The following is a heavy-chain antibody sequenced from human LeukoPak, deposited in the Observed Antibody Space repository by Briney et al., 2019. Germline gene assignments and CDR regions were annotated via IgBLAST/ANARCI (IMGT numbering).Heavy chain of an antibody. V-gene: IGHV4-31*03. CDR1: GGSITNGHYH. CDR2: DFYSGTT. Sequence: PSETLSLTCTVSGGSITNGHYHWNWIRQHPGKGLEWIGYDFYSGTTYYNPSLKSRLTISLDTSKNQFSLKLSSVTAADTAVYYCARAESMDVWGQGTTVTVSS. J-gene: IGHJ6*02. CDR3: ARAESMDV.